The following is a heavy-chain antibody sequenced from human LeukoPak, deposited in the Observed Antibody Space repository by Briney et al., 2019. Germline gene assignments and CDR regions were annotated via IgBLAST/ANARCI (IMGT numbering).Heavy chain of an antibody. Sequence: ASVKVSCKASGYTFTSYDIDWVRQATGQGLEWMGWMNPNSGNTGYAQKFQGRVTMTRNTSMSTAYMELSSLRSEDTAVYYCARAPYYGSGSYYIPFYYYCGMEVWGQGTTVTVSS. D-gene: IGHD3-10*01. V-gene: IGHV1-8*01. J-gene: IGHJ6*02. CDR1: GYTFTSYD. CDR2: MNPNSGNT. CDR3: ARAPYYGSGSYYIPFYYYCGMEV.